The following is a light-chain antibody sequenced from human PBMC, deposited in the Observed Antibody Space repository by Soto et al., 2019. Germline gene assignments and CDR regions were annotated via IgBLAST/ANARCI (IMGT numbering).Light chain of an antibody. CDR1: GSNIGSNT. Sequence: QSVLTQPPSASGTPGQRVIISCSGSGSNIGSNTVNWYQQLPGAAPKVLIHHDTQRPSGVPDRFSGSKSGISASLAISGLQSEDEADYYCGAWDDSLKGPVFGGGTKLTVL. V-gene: IGLV1-44*01. J-gene: IGLJ2*01. CDR2: HDT. CDR3: GAWDDSLKGPV.